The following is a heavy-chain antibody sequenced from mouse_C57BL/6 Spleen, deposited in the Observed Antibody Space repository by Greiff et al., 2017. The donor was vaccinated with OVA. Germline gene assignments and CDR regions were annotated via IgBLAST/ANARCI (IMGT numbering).Heavy chain of an antibody. CDR2: IYPGSGST. CDR1: GYTFTSYW. J-gene: IGHJ2*01. CDR3: AEGGNGYDDYFDY. V-gene: IGHV1-55*01. D-gene: IGHD2-2*01. Sequence: QVHVKQPGAELVKPGASVKMSCKASGYTFTSYWITWVKQRPGQGLEWIGDIYPGSGSTNYNEKFKSKATLTVDTSSSTAYMQLSSLTSEDSAVYYCAEGGNGYDDYFDYWGQGTTLTVSS.